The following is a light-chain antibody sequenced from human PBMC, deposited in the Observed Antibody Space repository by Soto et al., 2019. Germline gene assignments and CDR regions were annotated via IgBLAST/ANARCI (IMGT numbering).Light chain of an antibody. CDR2: EGT. V-gene: IGLV2-14*01. CDR3: SSYTGGNPSYV. J-gene: IGLJ1*01. Sequence: QSVLTQPASVSGSPGQSITISCTGTGNDVGGYKYVSWYQHHPGKAPKLIIYEGTERPSGVSHRFSGSKSANTASLTVSGLQAEDEADYYCSSYTGGNPSYVFGTGTKVTVL. CDR1: GNDVGGYKY.